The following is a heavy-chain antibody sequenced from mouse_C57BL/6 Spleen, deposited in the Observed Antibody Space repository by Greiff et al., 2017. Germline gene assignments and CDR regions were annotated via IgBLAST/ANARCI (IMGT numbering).Heavy chain of an antibody. CDR3: ARWHSNRGYYVDC. J-gene: IGHJ2*01. Sequence: QVQLQQPGAELVMPGASVKLSCKASGYTFTSYWMHWVKQRPGQGLEWIGEIDPSDSYTNYNQKFKGKSTLTVDKSSSTAYMQLSSLTSEDSAVYYCARWHSNRGYYVDCWGQGTTLTVSS. D-gene: IGHD2-5*01. V-gene: IGHV1-69*01. CDR2: IDPSDSYT. CDR1: GYTFTSYW.